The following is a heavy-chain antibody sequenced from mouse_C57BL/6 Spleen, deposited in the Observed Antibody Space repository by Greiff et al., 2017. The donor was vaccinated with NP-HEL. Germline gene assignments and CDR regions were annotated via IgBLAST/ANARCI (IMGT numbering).Heavy chain of an antibody. J-gene: IGHJ2*01. Sequence: QVQLQQSGAELVRPGTSVKMSCKASGYTFTNYWIGWAKQRPGHGLEWIGDIYTGGGYTNYNEKFKGTATLTADKSSSTAYMQFSSPTSEDADICVCARSGETYYFDYWGQGTTLTVSS. CDR2: IYTGGGYT. D-gene: IGHD3-1*01. CDR3: ARSGETYYFDY. V-gene: IGHV1-63*01. CDR1: GYTFTNYW.